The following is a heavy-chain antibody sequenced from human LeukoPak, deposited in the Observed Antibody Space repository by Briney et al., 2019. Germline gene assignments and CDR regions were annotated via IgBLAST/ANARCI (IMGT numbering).Heavy chain of an antibody. J-gene: IGHJ4*02. D-gene: IGHD3-22*01. V-gene: IGHV3-23*01. CDR2: ISGSGGST. CDR3: AKVVQGTYYYDSSGYYPFDY. Sequence: LSLTCTVSGGSISSYYWSWVRQAPGKGLEWVSAISGSGGSTYYADSVKGRFTISRDNSKNTLYLQMNSLRAEDTAVYYCAKVVQGTYYYDSSGYYPFDYWGQGTLVTVSS. CDR1: GGSISSYY.